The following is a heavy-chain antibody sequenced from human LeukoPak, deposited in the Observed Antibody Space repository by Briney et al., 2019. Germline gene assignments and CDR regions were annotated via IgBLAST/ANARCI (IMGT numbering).Heavy chain of an antibody. CDR2: ISYDGSNK. V-gene: IGHV3-30*18. J-gene: IGHJ6*04. D-gene: IGHD3-16*01. CDR3: AKGGSNYYYYCMDV. Sequence: GGSLRLSCAASGFTFSSYGMHWVRQAPGKGLEWVAVISYDGSNKYYADSVKGRFTISRDNSKNTLYLQMNSLRAEDTAVYYCAKGGSNYYYYCMDVWGKGTTVTVSS. CDR1: GFTFSSYG.